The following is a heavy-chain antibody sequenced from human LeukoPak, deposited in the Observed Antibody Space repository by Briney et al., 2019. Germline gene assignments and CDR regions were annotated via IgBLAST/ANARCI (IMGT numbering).Heavy chain of an antibody. J-gene: IGHJ4*02. Sequence: SETLSLTCAVSGYSISSGYYWGWSRQPPGKGLEWIGSIYHSGSTYYNPSLKSRVTISVDTSKNQFSLKLSSVTAADTAVYYCARVRGSGSYKNFDYWGQGTLVTVSS. D-gene: IGHD3-10*01. CDR2: IYHSGST. V-gene: IGHV4-38-2*01. CDR3: ARVRGSGSYKNFDY. CDR1: GYSISSGYY.